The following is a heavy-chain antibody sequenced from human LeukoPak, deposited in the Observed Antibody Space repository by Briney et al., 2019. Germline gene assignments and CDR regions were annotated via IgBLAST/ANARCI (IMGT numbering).Heavy chain of an antibody. CDR1: GGSISSYY. CDR2: IYYSGST. CDR3: ARGPIGGVVLVTALGWFDP. Sequence: SETLSLTCTVSGGSISSYYWSWIRQPPGKGLEWIGYIYYSGSTNYNPSLKSRVTISVDTSKNQFSLKLSSVTAADTAVYYCARGPIGGVVLVTALGWFDPWGQGTLVTVSS. D-gene: IGHD2-15*01. V-gene: IGHV4-59*01. J-gene: IGHJ5*02.